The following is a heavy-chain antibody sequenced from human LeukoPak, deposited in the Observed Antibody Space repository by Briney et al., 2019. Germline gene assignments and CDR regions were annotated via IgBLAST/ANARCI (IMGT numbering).Heavy chain of an antibody. CDR1: GFTFSSYS. J-gene: IGHJ4*02. Sequence: GGSLRLSCAASGFTFSSYSMNWVRQAPGKGLEWVSSISSSSYIYYADSVKGRFTISRDNAKNSLYLQMNSLRAEDTAVYYCARSYDSSGYFDYWGQGTLVTVSS. CDR2: ISSSSYI. V-gene: IGHV3-21*01. CDR3: ARSYDSSGYFDY. D-gene: IGHD3-22*01.